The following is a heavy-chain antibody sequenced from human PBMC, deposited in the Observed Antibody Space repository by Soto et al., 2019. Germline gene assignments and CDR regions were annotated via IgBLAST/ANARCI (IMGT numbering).Heavy chain of an antibody. D-gene: IGHD1-1*01. CDR3: ARHKHWISISDY. V-gene: IGHV4-39*01. CDR2: IYYSGST. Sequence: SETLSLTCTVSGGSISSSSYYWGWIRQPPGKGLEWIGSIYYSGSTYYTPSLKSRVTISVDTSTNQVSLKLSSVTAADTTVYYCARHKHWISISDYWGQGTLLTVS. CDR1: GGSISSSSYY. J-gene: IGHJ4*02.